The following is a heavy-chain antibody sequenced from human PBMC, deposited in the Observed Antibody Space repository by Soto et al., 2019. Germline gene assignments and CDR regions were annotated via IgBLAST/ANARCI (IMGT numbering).Heavy chain of an antibody. J-gene: IGHJ4*02. D-gene: IGHD1-26*01. V-gene: IGHV4-61*01. CDR2: IHPTVGT. Sequence: QVHLQESGPGLVKPSETLSLTCSVSGGSVSRGSYYWTWIRQSPGKGLEWIGYIHPTVGTKYEPSLESRVTISVDTSKNQFSLTLDSVTAADTAVYYCARAEWELLDFWGQGTLVIVSS. CDR3: ARAEWELLDF. CDR1: GGSVSRGSYY.